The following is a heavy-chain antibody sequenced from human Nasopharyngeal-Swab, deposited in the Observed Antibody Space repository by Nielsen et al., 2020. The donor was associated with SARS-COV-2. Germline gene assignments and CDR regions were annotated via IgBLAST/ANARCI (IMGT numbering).Heavy chain of an antibody. CDR3: TTDFYFDY. Sequence: GESLKISCAASGFIFSESAMHWVRQASGKGLEWVGRIGDKAHNYATTYGASMKGRFTISRDDSRNTAFLQMDNLKTEDTALYYCTTDFYFDYWGQGALVTVSS. J-gene: IGHJ4*02. V-gene: IGHV3-73*01. CDR2: IGDKAHNYAT. CDR1: GFIFSESA.